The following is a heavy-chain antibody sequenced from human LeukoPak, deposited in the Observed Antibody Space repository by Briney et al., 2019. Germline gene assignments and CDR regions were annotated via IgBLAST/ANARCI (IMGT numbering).Heavy chain of an antibody. CDR3: AKEGYSSSFDF. CDR2: ISYSGST. CDR1: GGSISSYS. V-gene: IGHV4-59*01. Sequence: SGTLSLTCTVSGGSISSYSWSWIRQPPGKGLEWIGYISYSGSTNYNPSLKSRVTISVDTSKNQFSLQLSSVTAADTAVYYCAKEGYSSSFDFWGQGSLVTVSS. J-gene: IGHJ4*02. D-gene: IGHD6-13*01.